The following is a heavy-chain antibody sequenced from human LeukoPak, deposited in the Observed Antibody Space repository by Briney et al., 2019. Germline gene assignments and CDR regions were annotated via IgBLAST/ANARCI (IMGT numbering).Heavy chain of an antibody. CDR2: IYHSGST. CDR3: ARARTYYDFWSGYYMDV. CDR1: GYSISSGYY. V-gene: IGHV4-38-2*02. Sequence: PSETLSLTCTVSGYSISSGYYWGWIRQPPGKGLEWIGSIYHSGSTYYNPSLKSRVTISVDTSKNQFSLKLSSVTAADTAVYYCARARTYYDFWSGYYMDVWGKGTTVTVSS. D-gene: IGHD3-3*01. J-gene: IGHJ6*03.